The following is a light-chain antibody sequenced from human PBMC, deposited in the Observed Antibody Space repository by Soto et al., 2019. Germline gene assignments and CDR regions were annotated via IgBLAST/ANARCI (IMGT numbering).Light chain of an antibody. CDR2: EVN. V-gene: IGLV2-14*01. CDR1: SRDVGGYDY. CDR3: SSYSIRTAYL. J-gene: IGLJ1*01. Sequence: QSSLPQPSSVSGSPAHSITISCTGTSRDVGGYDYVSWYQLHPGKAPKLMVFEVNNRPSGVSYRFSGSKSGNTASLTISGLQAEEEAHYFCSSYSIRTAYLFGTGTKVTVL.